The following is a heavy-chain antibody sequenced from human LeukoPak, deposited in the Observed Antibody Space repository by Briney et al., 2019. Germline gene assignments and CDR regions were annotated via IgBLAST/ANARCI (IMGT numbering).Heavy chain of an antibody. J-gene: IGHJ4*02. CDR2: ISGSGGST. Sequence: PGGSLRLSCAASGFTFSSYAMSWVRQAPGKGLEWVSAISGSGGSTYYADSVKGRFTISRDNSKNTLYLQMNSLRAEDTAVYYCAKVRYCSSTSCYIPFDYWGQGTLVTVSS. V-gene: IGHV3-23*01. CDR3: AKVRYCSSTSCYIPFDY. CDR1: GFTFSSYA. D-gene: IGHD2-2*02.